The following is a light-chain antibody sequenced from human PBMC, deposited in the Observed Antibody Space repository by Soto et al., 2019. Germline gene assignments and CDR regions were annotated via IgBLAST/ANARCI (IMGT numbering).Light chain of an antibody. V-gene: IGLV2-14*01. CDR1: SSDVGGYNY. CDR3: SSYTSSSTLSV. J-gene: IGLJ1*01. Sequence: QSALTQPASVSGSPGQSITISCTGTSSDVGGYNYVSWYQQHPGKAPKFLIFDVSNRPSGVSNRFSGSKSGNTASLTISGLQAEDEADYYCSSYTSSSTLSVFGTGIKVTVL. CDR2: DVS.